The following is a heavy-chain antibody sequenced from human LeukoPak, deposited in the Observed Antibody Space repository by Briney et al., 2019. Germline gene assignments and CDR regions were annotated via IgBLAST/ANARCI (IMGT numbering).Heavy chain of an antibody. Sequence: PSETLSLTCTVSGGSISSSSYYWGWIRQPPGKGLEWIGSIYYSGSTYYNPSLKSRVTISVDTSKNQFSLKLSSVTAADTDVYYCARRVLSGWYPNFDYWGQGTLVTVSS. V-gene: IGHV4-39*01. CDR1: GGSISSSSYY. CDR3: ARRVLSGWYPNFDY. J-gene: IGHJ4*02. D-gene: IGHD6-19*01. CDR2: IYYSGST.